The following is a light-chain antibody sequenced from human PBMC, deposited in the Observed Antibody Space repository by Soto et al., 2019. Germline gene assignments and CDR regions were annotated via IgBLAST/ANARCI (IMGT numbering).Light chain of an antibody. CDR2: GAS. Sequence: EILLTQSPATLSLSPGERATLSCGASQSVSSYLAWYQQKPGQAPRLLIYGASSRATGIPDRFSGSGSGTDFTLTISRLETEDFAVYYCQQYGSSHSITFGHGTRLEIK. J-gene: IGKJ5*01. CDR1: QSVSSY. CDR3: QQYGSSHSIT. V-gene: IGKV3-20*01.